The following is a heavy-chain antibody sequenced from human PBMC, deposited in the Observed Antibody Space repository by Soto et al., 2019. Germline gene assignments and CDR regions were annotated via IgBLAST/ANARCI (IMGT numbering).Heavy chain of an antibody. CDR1: GFSVSSNY. Sequence: PGGSLRLSCAASGFSVSSNYMSWVRQAPGKGLEWVPVIYSGGNTHYADSVKGRFTIARDNSKNTLYLQMNSLRAEDTAVYYCARDSTWIPYYHYGMDVWSEGTTV. CDR2: IYSGGNT. CDR3: ARDSTWIPYYHYGMDV. D-gene: IGHD5-18*01. J-gene: IGHJ6*02. V-gene: IGHV3-53*01.